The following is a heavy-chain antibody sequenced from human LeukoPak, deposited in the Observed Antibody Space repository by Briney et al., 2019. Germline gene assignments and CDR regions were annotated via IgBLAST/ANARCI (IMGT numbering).Heavy chain of an antibody. CDR1: GYTFTGYN. D-gene: IGHD6-19*01. V-gene: IGHV1-2*02. Sequence: ASVKVSCDASGYTFTGYNMHWGGQAPGQGLEWMGWINPNFGGTNYSQKFQGRVTMTRDTSISTAYMELRRLRSDDTAVYYCAREGWDSSGRSFDLWGRGTLVTVSS. CDR3: AREGWDSSGRSFDL. J-gene: IGHJ2*01. CDR2: INPNFGGT.